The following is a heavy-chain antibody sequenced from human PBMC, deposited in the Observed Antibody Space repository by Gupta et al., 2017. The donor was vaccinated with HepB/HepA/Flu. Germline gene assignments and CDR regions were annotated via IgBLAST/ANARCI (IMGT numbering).Heavy chain of an antibody. J-gene: IGHJ4*02. V-gene: IGHV3-30*18. CDR1: GFTFSSYG. CDR2: ISYDGSNK. CDR3: AKDRRGYVNYYFDY. D-gene: IGHD5-12*01. Sequence: QVQLVESGGGVVQPGRSLRLCCAASGFTFSSYGMHWVRQAPGKGLEWVAVISYDGSNKYYADSVKGRFTISRDNSKNTLYLQMNSLRAEDTAVYYCAKDRRGYVNYYFDYWGQGTLVTVSS.